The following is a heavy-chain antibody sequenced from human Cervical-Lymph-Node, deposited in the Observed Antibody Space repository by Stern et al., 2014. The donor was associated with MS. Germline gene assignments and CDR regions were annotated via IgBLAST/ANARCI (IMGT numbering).Heavy chain of an antibody. CDR1: GFSLSTSGLG. V-gene: IGHV2-5*02. J-gene: IGHJ4*02. CDR2: ICWDYQK. CDR3: AHRTAGPFDY. Sequence: ESGPALVKPTQTLTLTCTFSGFSLSTSGLGVGWIRQPPGDALEWLAYICWDYQKRYSPSLKSRLTITKDTSKNQVVLTLTNVDPVDTATYYCAHRTAGPFDYWGQGTLVTVSS.